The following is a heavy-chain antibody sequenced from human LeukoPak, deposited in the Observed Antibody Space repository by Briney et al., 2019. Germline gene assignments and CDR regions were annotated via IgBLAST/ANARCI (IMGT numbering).Heavy chain of an antibody. J-gene: IGHJ4*02. CDR2: IYYTGST. CDR3: TRLSRYGNRWYYVDY. CDR1: GGSVSNGNYY. D-gene: IGHD6-13*01. V-gene: IGHV4-61*01. Sequence: SETLSLTCTVSGGSVSNGNYYWSWLRQPPGKALEWIGYIYYTGSTSYNPSLEGRVTISVDTSKNQFSVKLNSVTAADTAVYYCTRLSRYGNRWYYVDYWGQGTLVTVSS.